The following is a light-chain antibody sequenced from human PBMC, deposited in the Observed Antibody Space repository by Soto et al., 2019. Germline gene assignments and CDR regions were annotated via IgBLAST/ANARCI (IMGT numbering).Light chain of an antibody. CDR3: SSYTSSDTQML. CDR2: NVN. V-gene: IGLV2-14*03. Sequence: QSVLTQPASVSGSPGQSISISCAGTNSDVGGYNYVSWYQHPPGKAPKLLIYNVNDRPSWVSARFSGSKSGNTASLTISGLQPEDEADYYCSSYTSSDTQMLFGGGTKLTVL. CDR1: NSDVGGYNY. J-gene: IGLJ2*01.